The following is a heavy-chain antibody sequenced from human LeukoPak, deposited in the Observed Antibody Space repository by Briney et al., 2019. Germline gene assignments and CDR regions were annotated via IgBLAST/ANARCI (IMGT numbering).Heavy chain of an antibody. CDR2: IKQDGSEK. V-gene: IGHV3-7*01. CDR1: GFTFSSYW. CDR3: ARGGYSGYDLSFDY. Sequence: PGGSLRLSCAACGFTFSSYWMSWVRQAPGKGREWVANIKQDGSEKYYVDSVKGRFTISRDNAKNSLYLQMNSLRAEDTAVYYCARGGYSGYDLSFDYWGQGTLVTVSS. J-gene: IGHJ4*02. D-gene: IGHD5-12*01.